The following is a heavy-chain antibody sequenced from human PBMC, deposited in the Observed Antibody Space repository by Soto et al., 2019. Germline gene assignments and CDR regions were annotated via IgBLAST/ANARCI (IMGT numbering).Heavy chain of an antibody. Sequence: GGSLRLSCAASGFTFSSYAMSWVRQAPGKGLEWVSTVGGSGDTTYFADSVRGRFTISRDNSKNTLYLQMNSLRAEDTAVYYCAKDLSEYYDFWSGYRHGAFDIWGQGTMVTV. D-gene: IGHD3-3*01. J-gene: IGHJ3*02. V-gene: IGHV3-23*01. CDR3: AKDLSEYYDFWSGYRHGAFDI. CDR2: VGGSGDTT. CDR1: GFTFSSYA.